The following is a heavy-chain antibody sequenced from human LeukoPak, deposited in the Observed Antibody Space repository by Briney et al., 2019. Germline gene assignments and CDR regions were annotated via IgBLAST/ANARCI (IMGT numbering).Heavy chain of an antibody. J-gene: IGHJ4*02. Sequence: PSETLSLTCAVYGGSFSGYYWSWICQPPGKGLEWIGEINHSGSTNYNPSLKSRVTISVDTSKNQFSLKLSSVTVADTAVYYCARDEYLYGGRTHPYYFDYWGQGTLVTVSS. V-gene: IGHV4-34*01. D-gene: IGHD2/OR15-2a*01. CDR3: ARDEYLYGGRTHPYYFDY. CDR1: GGSFSGYY. CDR2: INHSGST.